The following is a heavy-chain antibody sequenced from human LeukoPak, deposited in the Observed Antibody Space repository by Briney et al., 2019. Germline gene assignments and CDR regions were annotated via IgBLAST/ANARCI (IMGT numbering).Heavy chain of an antibody. CDR3: ASSCSSTSCHHDY. D-gene: IGHD2-2*01. Sequence: GGSLRLSCAASGFTFSSYWMSWVRQAPGKGLEWVANIKQDGSEKYYVDSVKGRFTISRDNAKNSLYLQMNGLRAEDTAVYYCASSCSSTSCHHDYWGQGTLVTVSS. J-gene: IGHJ4*02. CDR2: IKQDGSEK. CDR1: GFTFSSYW. V-gene: IGHV3-7*01.